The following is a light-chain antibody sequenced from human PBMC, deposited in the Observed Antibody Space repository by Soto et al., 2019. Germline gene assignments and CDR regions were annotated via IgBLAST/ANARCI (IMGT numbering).Light chain of an antibody. J-gene: IGKJ5*01. V-gene: IGKV3-15*01. CDR1: QSVGSK. Sequence: ETVMTQSPPTLSVSPGERATLSCRASQSVGSKLAWYQQRPGQAPRLLIYGASARATGIPARFSGSGSGTEFTLTISSLQSEDFAVYYCQHYNNWPFTFGQGTRLEIK. CDR3: QHYNNWPFT. CDR2: GAS.